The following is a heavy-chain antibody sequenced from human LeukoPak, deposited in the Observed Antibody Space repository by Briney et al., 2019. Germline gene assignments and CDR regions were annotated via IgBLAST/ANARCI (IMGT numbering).Heavy chain of an antibody. CDR2: IIPIFGTA. CDR1: GGTFSSYA. J-gene: IGHJ5*02. CDR3: ASKVILGYCSGGSCYDWFDP. D-gene: IGHD2-15*01. V-gene: IGHV1-69*05. Sequence: SVKVSCRASGGTFSSYAISWVRQAPGQGLEWMGGIIPIFGTANYAQKFQGRVTITTDESTSTAYMGLSSLRSEDTAVYYCASKVILGYCSGGSCYDWFDPWGQGTLVTVSS.